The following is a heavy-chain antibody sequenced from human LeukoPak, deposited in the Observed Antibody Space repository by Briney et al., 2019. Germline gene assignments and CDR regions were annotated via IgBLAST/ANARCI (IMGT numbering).Heavy chain of an antibody. V-gene: IGHV4-39*01. CDR2: IYYSGST. CDR3: ARGYERITIFARLFDY. D-gene: IGHD3-3*01. Sequence: SETLSLTXTVSGGSISSSSYYWGWIRQPPGKGLEWIGSIYYSGSTYYNPSLKSRVTISVDTSKNQFSLKLSSVTAADTAVYYCARGYERITIFARLFDYWGQGTLVTVSS. CDR1: GGSISSSSYY. J-gene: IGHJ4*02.